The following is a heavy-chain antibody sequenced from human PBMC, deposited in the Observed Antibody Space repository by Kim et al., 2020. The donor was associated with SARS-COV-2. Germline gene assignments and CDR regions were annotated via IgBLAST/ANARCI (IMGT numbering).Heavy chain of an antibody. CDR3: HGYCSGGSCSH. J-gene: IGHJ4*02. D-gene: IGHD2-15*01. V-gene: IGHV3-66*01. CDR1: GFTVNTKY. CDR2: IYSGGGT. Sequence: GGSLRLSCAASGFTVNTKYMSWVRQAPGKGLECVSVIYSGGGTYYADSVQGRFTISRDISKNTLYLQMNSLRGEDTAVYHCHGYCSGGSCSHWGQGTLVTVSS.